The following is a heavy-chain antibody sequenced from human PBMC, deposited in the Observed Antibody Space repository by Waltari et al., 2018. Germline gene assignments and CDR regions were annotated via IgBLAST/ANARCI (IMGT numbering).Heavy chain of an antibody. Sequence: QVQLVQSGAEVKKPGSSVKVSCKASGGTFSSYTISWVRQAPGQGLEWMGRIIPILVIANYAQKFQGRVTITADKSTSTAYMELSSLRSEDTAVYYCARDRTYCSSTSCYAVDWFDPWGQGTLVTVSS. CDR2: IIPILVIA. V-gene: IGHV1-69*08. CDR3: ARDRTYCSSTSCYAVDWFDP. J-gene: IGHJ5*02. CDR1: GGTFSSYT. D-gene: IGHD2-2*01.